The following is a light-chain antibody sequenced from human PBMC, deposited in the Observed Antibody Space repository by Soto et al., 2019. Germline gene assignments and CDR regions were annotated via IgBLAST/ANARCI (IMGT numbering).Light chain of an antibody. Sequence: DIHLTQSPSTLSASVGDRVTISCRASQSINNYLAWYQQKPGKAPKLLIYKASTLESGVPSTFSGSGSGTEFSLTISSLQPDDFATYYCQQYGNLWPFGQGTKVEIK. CDR1: QSINNY. CDR2: KAS. CDR3: QQYGNLWP. J-gene: IGKJ1*01. V-gene: IGKV1-5*03.